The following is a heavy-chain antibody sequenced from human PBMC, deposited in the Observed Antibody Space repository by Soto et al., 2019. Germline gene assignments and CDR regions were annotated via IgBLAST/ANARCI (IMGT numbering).Heavy chain of an antibody. CDR3: ARGSGRRGGFDY. Sequence: QVQLQESGPGLVKPSQTLSLTCSVSVDSISTGDYYWRWIRQPPGKGLEWIGYISNSGYTYYNQSLQSRVSISFDTSKNQFSLKLSSLTGADTAVYFCARGSGRRGGFDYWGQGTMVTVSS. CDR2: ISNSGYT. V-gene: IGHV4-30-4*01. D-gene: IGHD1-26*01. CDR1: VDSISTGDYY. J-gene: IGHJ4*02.